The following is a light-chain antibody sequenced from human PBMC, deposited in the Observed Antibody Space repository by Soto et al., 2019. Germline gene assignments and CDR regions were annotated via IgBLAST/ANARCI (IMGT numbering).Light chain of an antibody. Sequence: EIVLTQSPGTLSLSPGERATISCRTSQTIIMYYLAWYQQKPGQAPGLLIYGTSSRATGIPDRFSGSGSGTDFTLTISRLEPEDFAVYYCQYYGSSPRYTFGQGTKLEIK. CDR2: GTS. V-gene: IGKV3-20*01. CDR1: QTIIMYY. J-gene: IGKJ2*01. CDR3: QYYGSSPRYT.